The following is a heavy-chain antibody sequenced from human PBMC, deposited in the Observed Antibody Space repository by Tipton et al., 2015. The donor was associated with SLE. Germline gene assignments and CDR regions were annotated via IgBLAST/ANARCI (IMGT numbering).Heavy chain of an antibody. V-gene: IGHV4-59*01. CDR2: IHYTRGI. CDR3: ARTRDGRRLFDS. CDR1: GDSISSSY. D-gene: IGHD3-16*01. J-gene: IGHJ4*02. Sequence: TLSLTCTVSGDSISSSYWSWIRQPPGKGLEWITYIHYTRGINYNPSLKSRVTISMDTSRNQFSLTLSSVTAADTAVYFCARTRDGRRLFDSWGQGTQVTVSA.